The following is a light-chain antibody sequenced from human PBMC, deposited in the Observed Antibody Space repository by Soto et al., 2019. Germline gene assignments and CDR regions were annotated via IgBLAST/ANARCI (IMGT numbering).Light chain of an antibody. J-gene: IGKJ1*01. CDR3: QQYYSFPRT. V-gene: IGKV1D-8*01. CDR2: AAS. Sequence: IQMTQSPSSLSASVGDTVTITCRASQGIGNFLAWYQQKPGKAPELLIYAASTLQSGVPSRFSGSGSGTDFTLTISCLQSEDFATYYCQQYYSFPRTFGQGTKVDIK. CDR1: QGIGNF.